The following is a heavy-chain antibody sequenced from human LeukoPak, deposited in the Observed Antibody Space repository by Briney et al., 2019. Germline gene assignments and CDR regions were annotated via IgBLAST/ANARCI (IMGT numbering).Heavy chain of an antibody. V-gene: IGHV3-64*02. CDR3: ARVGDTDVFDV. J-gene: IGHJ3*01. D-gene: IGHD3-16*01. Sequence: HPGGSLRLSCAASGFTFSGYSMHWVRQAPGKGLEYVSAIDPDGRSTYYADSVRGRFTISRDNSKNTLSLQMGSLRAEDMAAYHCARVGDTDVFDVWGQGTMVTVSS. CDR1: GFTFSGYS. CDR2: IDPDGRST.